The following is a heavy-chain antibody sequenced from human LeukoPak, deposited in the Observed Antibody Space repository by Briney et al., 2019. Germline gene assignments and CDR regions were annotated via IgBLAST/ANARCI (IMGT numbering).Heavy chain of an antibody. CDR1: GFTFTNYD. CDR3: VRDGEGVAISVNYWFDP. D-gene: IGHD3-10*01. V-gene: IGHV1-8*01. J-gene: IGHJ5*02. Sequence: ASVKVSCKASGFTFTNYDINWVRQATGQGLEWMGWMNPINGNTGYAQKFQGRVTMTRDTSISTAYMELRSLTSGDTAVYYCVRDGEGVAISVNYWFDPWGQGTLVTVSS. CDR2: MNPINGNT.